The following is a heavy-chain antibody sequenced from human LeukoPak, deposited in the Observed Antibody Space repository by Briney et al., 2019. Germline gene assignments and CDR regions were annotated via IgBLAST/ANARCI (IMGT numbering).Heavy chain of an antibody. Sequence: GASVKVSCKASGGTFSSYAISWVRQAPGQGLEWMGGIIPIFGTANYAQKFQGRVTIPADESTSTAYMEMSSLRSEDAAVYYCARVGIAVAGHKWFDPWAHRRFAPWGQGTLVTVYS. D-gene: IGHD6-19*01. CDR2: IIPIFGTA. CDR3: ARVGIAVAGHKWFDPWAHRRFAP. V-gene: IGHV1-69*13. J-gene: IGHJ5*02. CDR1: GGTFSSYA.